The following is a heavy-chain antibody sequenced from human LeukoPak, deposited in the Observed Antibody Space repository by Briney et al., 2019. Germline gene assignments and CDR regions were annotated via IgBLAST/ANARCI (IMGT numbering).Heavy chain of an antibody. Sequence: GGSLRLSCAASGFTFSSYATHWVRQAPGKGLEYVSAISSNGGSTYYANSVKGRFTISRDNSKNTLYLQMGSLRAEDMAVYYCARSKRVQGPFDIWGQGTMVTVSS. CDR2: ISSNGGST. D-gene: IGHD4/OR15-4a*01. V-gene: IGHV3-64*01. CDR3: ARSKRVQGPFDI. CDR1: GFTFSSYA. J-gene: IGHJ3*02.